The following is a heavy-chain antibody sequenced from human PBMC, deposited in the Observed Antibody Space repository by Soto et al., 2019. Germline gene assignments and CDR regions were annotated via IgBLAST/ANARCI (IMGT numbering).Heavy chain of an antibody. D-gene: IGHD3-22*01. CDR1: GGSISSGGYY. CDR3: ARADSSGYHGAFDI. CDR2: IYYSGST. J-gene: IGHJ3*02. V-gene: IGHV4-31*03. Sequence: KASETLSLTCTVSGGSISSGGYYWSWIRQHPGKGLEWIGYIYYSGSTYYNPSLKSRVTISVDTSKNQFSLKLSSVTAADTAVYYCARADSSGYHGAFDIWGQGTMVTVSS.